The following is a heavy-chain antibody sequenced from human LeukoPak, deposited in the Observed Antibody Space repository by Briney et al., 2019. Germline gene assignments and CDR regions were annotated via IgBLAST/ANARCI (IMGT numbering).Heavy chain of an antibody. CDR1: GVSIHSY. Sequence: SETLSLTCTGSGVSIHSYWSWIRQPAGKGLEWIGRISGSGTITYNPALQSRLTISIDTSKNQFSLKLMSVTAADTAVYYCARDSGTTGEVKFDPWGQGTLVTVSS. J-gene: IGHJ5*02. V-gene: IGHV4-4*07. D-gene: IGHD3-10*01. CDR2: ISGSGTI. CDR3: ARDSGTTGEVKFDP.